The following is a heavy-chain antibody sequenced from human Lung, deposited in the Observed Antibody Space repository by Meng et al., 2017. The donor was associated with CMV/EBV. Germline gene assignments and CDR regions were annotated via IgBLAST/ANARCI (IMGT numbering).Heavy chain of an antibody. J-gene: IGHJ4*02. CDR1: GGSISSSNG. D-gene: IGHD6-19*01. V-gene: IGHV4-4*02. Sequence: GQLKESGPGLVKPSGTLSLTCAVSGGSISSSNGWSWVRQPPGKGLEWIGEIYHSGSTNYNPSLKSRVTISVDKSKNQFSLKLSSVTAADTAVYYCASFPPPGKQWLVTDYWGQGTLVTVSS. CDR2: IYHSGST. CDR3: ASFPPPGKQWLVTDY.